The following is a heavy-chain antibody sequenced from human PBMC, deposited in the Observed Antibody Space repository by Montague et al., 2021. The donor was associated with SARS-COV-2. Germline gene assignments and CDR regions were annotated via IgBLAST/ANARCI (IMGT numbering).Heavy chain of an antibody. Sequence: SETLSLTCTVHRGSFSGYYWTWIRQPPGKGLEWIEEINHSGGVNXXPSLKSRVTISVDTSKNHFSLKLRSVTAADTAIYYCARGYCSSTTCYRSLHYWGQGTLVAVSS. J-gene: IGHJ4*02. CDR3: ARGYCSSTTCYRSLHY. CDR1: RGSFSGYY. CDR2: INHSGGV. D-gene: IGHD2-2*01. V-gene: IGHV4-34*01.